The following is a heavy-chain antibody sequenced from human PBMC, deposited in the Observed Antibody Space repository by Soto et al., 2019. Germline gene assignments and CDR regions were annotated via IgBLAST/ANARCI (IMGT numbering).Heavy chain of an antibody. CDR3: AIIAVAGREVDY. CDR2: ISGSGGST. Sequence: SLRLSCAASGFTFSSYAMSWVRQAPGKGLEWVSAISGSGGSTYYADFVKGRFTISRDNSKNTLYLQMNSLRAEDTAVYYCAIIAVAGREVDYWGQGTLVTVSS. D-gene: IGHD6-19*01. CDR1: GFTFSSYA. J-gene: IGHJ4*02. V-gene: IGHV3-23*01.